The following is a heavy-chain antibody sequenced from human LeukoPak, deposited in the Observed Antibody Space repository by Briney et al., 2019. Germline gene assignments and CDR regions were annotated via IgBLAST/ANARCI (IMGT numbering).Heavy chain of an antibody. CDR1: GGSISSYY. CDR3: ASDFGGGSYYNDAFDI. D-gene: IGHD1-26*01. CDR2: IYYSGST. Sequence: KTSETLSLTCTVSGGSISSYYWSWIRQPPGKGLEWIGYIYYSGSTNYNPSLKSRVTISVDTSKNQFSLKLSSVTAADTAVYYCASDFGGGSYYNDAFDIWGQGTMVTVSS. J-gene: IGHJ3*02. V-gene: IGHV4-59*01.